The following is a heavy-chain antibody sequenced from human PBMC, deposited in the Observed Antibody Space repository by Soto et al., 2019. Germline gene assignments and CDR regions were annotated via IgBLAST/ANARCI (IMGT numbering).Heavy chain of an antibody. CDR1: GFTFSSYA. J-gene: IGHJ6*02. CDR2: ISYDGSNK. CDR3: ARGFSSSSLYYYYGMDV. Sequence: VGSLRLSCAASGFTFSSYAMHWVRQAPGKGLEWVAVISYDGSNKYYADSVKGRFTISRDNSKNTLYLQMNSLRAEDTAVYYCARGFSSSSLYYYYGMDVWGQGTTVTVSS. V-gene: IGHV3-30-3*01. D-gene: IGHD6-6*01.